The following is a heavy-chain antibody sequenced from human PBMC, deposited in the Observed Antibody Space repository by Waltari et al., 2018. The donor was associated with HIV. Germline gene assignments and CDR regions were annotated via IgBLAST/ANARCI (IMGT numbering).Heavy chain of an antibody. J-gene: IGHJ4*02. CDR3: ARDSYYYDSSGFFPDF. Sequence: QVQLVQSGAEVKTPGASVTVSCMASGYTFPAYYMHWVRQAPGQGLEWMGRINLNSGDTNYGQKFQGRVTMTRETSISTAYMELSRLRSDDTAVYYCARDSYYYDSSGFFPDFWGQGTLVTVSS. CDR1: GYTFPAYY. CDR2: INLNSGDT. V-gene: IGHV1-2*06. D-gene: IGHD3-22*01.